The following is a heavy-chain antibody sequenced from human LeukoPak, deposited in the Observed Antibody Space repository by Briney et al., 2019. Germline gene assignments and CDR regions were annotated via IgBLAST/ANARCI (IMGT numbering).Heavy chain of an antibody. Sequence: GGSLILSCAASGFTFSRFWMHWVRQAPGKGLVWVSRINTDGSNTIYADSVKGRFTISRDNAKNTLYLQMNSLRAEDTAVYYCATDQSIAGPTTADYWGQGTLVTVSS. CDR3: ATDQSIAGPTTADY. CDR2: INTDGSNT. D-gene: IGHD1-26*01. J-gene: IGHJ4*02. V-gene: IGHV3-74*01. CDR1: GFTFSRFW.